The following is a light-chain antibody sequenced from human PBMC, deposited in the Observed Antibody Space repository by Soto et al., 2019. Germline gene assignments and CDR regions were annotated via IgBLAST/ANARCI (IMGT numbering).Light chain of an antibody. V-gene: IGKV2-29*03. Sequence: FVMNHTPQSLSVTPGPPASISSKSIQILLHSDGKTYLYWYLQKPGQPPQLLIYGVSNRFSGVPDRFSGSGSGTDFTLKISWVEAEDVRLYCCMEGIYLPNSFGQGARLEI. CDR1: QILLHSDGKTY. CDR3: MEGIYLPNS. CDR2: GVS. J-gene: IGKJ5*01.